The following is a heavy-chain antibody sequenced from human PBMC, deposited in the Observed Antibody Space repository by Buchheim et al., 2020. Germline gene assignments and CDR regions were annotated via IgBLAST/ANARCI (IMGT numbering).Heavy chain of an antibody. V-gene: IGHV3-48*03. D-gene: IGHD3-22*01. J-gene: IGHJ5*02. CDR1: GFTFSSYE. CDR3: ARENYDSSGYYFDP. CDR2: ISSSGSTI. Sequence: EVQLVESGGGLVQPGGSLRLSCAASGFTFSSYEMNWVRQAPGKGLEWVSYISSSGSTIYYADSVKGRFTISRENAKNSLYLQMNSLRAEDTAVYYCARENYDSSGYYFDPWGQGTL.